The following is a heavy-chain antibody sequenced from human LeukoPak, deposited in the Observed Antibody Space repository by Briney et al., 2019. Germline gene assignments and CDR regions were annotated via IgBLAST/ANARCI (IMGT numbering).Heavy chain of an antibody. Sequence: PSETLSLTCTVSGGSISGYSWSSIRQPAGKGLEWIGRIYTSGSTNYSPSLKSLITMSVDTSKNQFSLKLSSVTAADTAVYYCARDHDSSGFYYRGTFDIWGQGTMVTVSS. CDR3: ARDHDSSGFYYRGTFDI. V-gene: IGHV4-4*07. J-gene: IGHJ3*02. CDR1: GGSISGYS. D-gene: IGHD3-22*01. CDR2: IYTSGST.